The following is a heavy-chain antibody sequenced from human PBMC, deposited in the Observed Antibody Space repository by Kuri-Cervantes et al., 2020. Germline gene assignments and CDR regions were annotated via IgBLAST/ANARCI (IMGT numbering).Heavy chain of an antibody. Sequence: SLKISCAASGFTFDDYAMHWVRQAPGKGLEWVSGISWNSGSIGYADSVKGRFTISRDSAKNSLYLQMNSLRAEDTALYYCAKDSSWELLAGAFDIWGQGTMVTVSS. CDR3: AKDSSWELLAGAFDI. CDR1: GFTFDDYA. V-gene: IGHV3-9*01. J-gene: IGHJ3*02. CDR2: ISWNSGSI. D-gene: IGHD1-26*01.